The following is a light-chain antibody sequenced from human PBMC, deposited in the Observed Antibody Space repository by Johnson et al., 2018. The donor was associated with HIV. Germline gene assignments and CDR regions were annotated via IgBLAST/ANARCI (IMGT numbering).Light chain of an antibody. CDR1: SSNIGRNY. V-gene: IGLV1-51*01. Sequence: QSVLTQPPSVSAAPGQKVTISCSGSSSNIGRNYVSWYQQLPGTAPKLLIFDTNKRPSGIPARFSASKSGTSATLGLTGLQPGDEADSYCGPWHSALSCGGVCGTGTRVTVV. J-gene: IGLJ1*01. CDR2: DTN. CDR3: GPWHSALSCGGV.